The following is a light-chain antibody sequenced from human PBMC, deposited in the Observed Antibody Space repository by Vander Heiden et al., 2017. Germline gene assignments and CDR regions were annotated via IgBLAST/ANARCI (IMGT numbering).Light chain of an antibody. V-gene: IGKV3-11*01. CDR2: DAS. CDR1: QSVSSY. Sequence: QSPATLSLSPGERATLSCRASQSVSSYLAWYQQKPGQAPRLLIYDASNRATGIPARFSCSGSGTDFTLTISSLVPEDFAVYYCQQRSNWPTFGQGTKVEIK. CDR3: QQRSNWPT. J-gene: IGKJ1*01.